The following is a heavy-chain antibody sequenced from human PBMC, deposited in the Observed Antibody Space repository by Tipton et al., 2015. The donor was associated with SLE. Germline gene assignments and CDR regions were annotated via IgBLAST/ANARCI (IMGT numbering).Heavy chain of an antibody. CDR1: GYTFTRYS. D-gene: IGHD3-3*01. Sequence: QSGPEVKKPGASVKVSCKASGYTFTRYSISWVRQAPGQGLEWMGWISVYNGNTNYAQKFQGRVTMNTDTSTSTAYMELNSLRSEDTAVYYCARLALYYDLWSGSSSYGMDVWGQGTTVTVSS. J-gene: IGHJ6*02. CDR3: ARLALYYDLWSGSSSYGMDV. V-gene: IGHV1-18*01. CDR2: ISVYNGNT.